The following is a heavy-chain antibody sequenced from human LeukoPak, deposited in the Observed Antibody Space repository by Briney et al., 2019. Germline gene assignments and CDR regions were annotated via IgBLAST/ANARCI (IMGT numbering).Heavy chain of an antibody. Sequence: GGSLRLPCAVSRFTCSNFWMLWVRQAPGKGLVWVSRINTDGSTTTYADTVKVSITSSRDIAKNTLYLQMNSLRAEDMSIYDYTKELARYYAYWGEGTLVSVSS. D-gene: IGHD3-16*01. CDR1: RFTCSNFW. J-gene: IGHJ4*02. CDR3: TKELARYYAY. V-gene: IGHV3-74*01. CDR2: INTDGSTT.